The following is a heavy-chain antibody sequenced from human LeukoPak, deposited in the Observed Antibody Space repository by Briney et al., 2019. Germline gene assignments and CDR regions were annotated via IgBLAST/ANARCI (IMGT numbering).Heavy chain of an antibody. Sequence: PSETLSLTCTVSGGSMSSYFWSWIRQPAGKGLEWIGRIYTSGSTNYNPSLKSRVTISVDTSMNQFSLKLSSVTAADTAVYYCARTTEAHSWRTRYYDYYMDVWGKGTTVTVSS. J-gene: IGHJ6*03. CDR2: IYTSGST. CDR1: GGSMSSYF. V-gene: IGHV4-4*07. CDR3: ARTTEAHSWRTRYYDYYMDV. D-gene: IGHD6-13*01.